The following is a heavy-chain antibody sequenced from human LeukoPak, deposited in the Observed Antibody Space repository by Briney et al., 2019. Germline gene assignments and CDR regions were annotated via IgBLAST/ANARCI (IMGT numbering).Heavy chain of an antibody. CDR2: ISYDGSNK. CDR1: GFTFSSYA. J-gene: IGHJ4*02. Sequence: GGSLRLSCAASGFTFSSYAMHWVRQAPGKGLEWVAVISYDGSNKYYADSVKGRFTISRDNSKNTLYLQMNSLRAEDTAVYYCASPYGDPVYWGQGTLVTVSS. V-gene: IGHV3-30-3*01. CDR3: ASPYGDPVY. D-gene: IGHD4-17*01.